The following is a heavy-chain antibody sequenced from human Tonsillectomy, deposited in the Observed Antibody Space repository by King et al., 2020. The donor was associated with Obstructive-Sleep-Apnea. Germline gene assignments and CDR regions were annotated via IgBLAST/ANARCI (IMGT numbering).Heavy chain of an antibody. CDR2: IRYDGINK. V-gene: IGHV3-30*02. CDR1: GFTFSNYG. J-gene: IGHJ4*02. Sequence: HVQLVESGGGVVQPGRSLRLSCAASGFTFSNYGMHWVRQAPGKGLEWVAFIRYDGINKYYRDSVKGRFTISRDNSKNTLYLQMNRLRAEDTATYFCAKVDDTALDYWGLGTLVTVSS. D-gene: IGHD5-18*01. CDR3: AKVDDTALDY.